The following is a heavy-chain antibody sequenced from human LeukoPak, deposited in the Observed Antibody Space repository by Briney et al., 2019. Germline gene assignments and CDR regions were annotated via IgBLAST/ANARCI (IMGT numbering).Heavy chain of an antibody. CDR2: IIPIFGTA. Sequence: ASVKVSCKASGGTFSSYAISWVRQAPGQGLEWMGGIIPIFGTANYARKFQGRVTITADKSTSTAYMELSSLRSEDTAVYYCARSRAYYFDYWGQGTLVTVSS. J-gene: IGHJ4*02. V-gene: IGHV1-69*06. CDR3: ARSRAYYFDY. CDR1: GGTFSSYA.